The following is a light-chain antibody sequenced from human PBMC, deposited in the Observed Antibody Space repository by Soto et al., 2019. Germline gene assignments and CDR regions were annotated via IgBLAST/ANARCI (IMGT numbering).Light chain of an antibody. Sequence: EIVLTQSPATLSLSPGERATLSCRASQSVSSYLAWYQQKPGQAPRLLIYDASNRATGIPARFSGSGSGTDFTLTISSLEPEDFAVYLCQRRSNWPPSITFGQGTRLEI. CDR2: DAS. CDR1: QSVSSY. V-gene: IGKV3-11*01. CDR3: QRRSNWPPSIT. J-gene: IGKJ5*01.